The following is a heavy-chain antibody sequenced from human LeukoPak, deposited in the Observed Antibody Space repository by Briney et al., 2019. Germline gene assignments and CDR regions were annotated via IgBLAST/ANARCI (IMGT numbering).Heavy chain of an antibody. V-gene: IGHV4-31*03. CDR1: GGSISSGGYY. Sequence: SETLSLTCTVSGGSISSGGYYWSWIRQHPGKGLEWIGYIYYSGSTYYNPSLKSRVTISVDTSKNQFSLKLSSVTAADTAVYYCARGIAARDLNWFDPWGQGTLVTVSP. CDR3: ARGIAARDLNWFDP. D-gene: IGHD6-6*01. J-gene: IGHJ5*02. CDR2: IYYSGST.